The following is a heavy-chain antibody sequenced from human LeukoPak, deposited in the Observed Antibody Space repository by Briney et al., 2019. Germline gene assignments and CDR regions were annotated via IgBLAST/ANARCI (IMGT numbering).Heavy chain of an antibody. CDR2: IIPIFSTA. D-gene: IGHD3-16*02. J-gene: IGHJ4*02. CDR1: GGTFSSYA. CDR3: ARGSLGELSSFDY. Sequence: SVTVSCTASGGTFSSYAISWVRQAPGQGLEWMRGIIPIFSTANYAQKFQGRVTITADESTSTAYMELSSLRSEDTAVYYCARGSLGELSSFDYWGQGTLVTVSS. V-gene: IGHV1-69*01.